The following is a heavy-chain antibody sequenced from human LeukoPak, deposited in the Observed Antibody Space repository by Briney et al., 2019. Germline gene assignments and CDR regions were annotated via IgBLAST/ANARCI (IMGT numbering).Heavy chain of an antibody. CDR1: GITFSTYW. CDR2: INSNGSST. J-gene: IGHJ5*02. CDR3: AREETRILFSFDP. D-gene: IGHD2-15*01. Sequence: GXSLRLSCAASGITFSTYWMHWVRQAPGKGLVWVSRINSNGSSTNYADSVKGRFTISRDNAKNTVYLQMNSLRAEDTAVYYCAREETRILFSFDPWGQGTLVTVSS. V-gene: IGHV3-74*01.